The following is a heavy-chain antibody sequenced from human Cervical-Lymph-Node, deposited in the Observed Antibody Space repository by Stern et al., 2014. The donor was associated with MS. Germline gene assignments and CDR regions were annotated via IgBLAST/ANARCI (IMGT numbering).Heavy chain of an antibody. CDR2: ISSSSSYT. CDR1: GFTFSDYY. Sequence: VQLEESGGGLVKPGGSLRLSCAASGFTFSDYYMSWIRQAPGKGLEWVSYISSSSSYTNYADSVKGRFTISRDNAKNSLYLQMNSLRAEDTAVYYCARDRDMGATGFDYWGQGTLVTVSS. D-gene: IGHD1-26*01. CDR3: ARDRDMGATGFDY. J-gene: IGHJ4*02. V-gene: IGHV3-11*06.